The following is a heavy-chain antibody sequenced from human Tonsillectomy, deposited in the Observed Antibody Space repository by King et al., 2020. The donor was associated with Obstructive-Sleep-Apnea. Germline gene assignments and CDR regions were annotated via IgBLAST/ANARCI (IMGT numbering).Heavy chain of an antibody. CDR2: IRYDGTDK. D-gene: IGHD3-16*01. J-gene: IGHJ4*02. Sequence: VQLVESGGGVVQPGGSLRLSCAASGFIFSSYGMHWVRQAPGKGLEWVAFIRYDGTDKYYADSVKGRFAISRDNSKKTQYLQMNSLRTEDTAVYWCAKEGLNFGDSWGQGTLVIVSS. V-gene: IGHV3-30*02. CDR1: GFIFSSYG. CDR3: AKEGLNFGDS.